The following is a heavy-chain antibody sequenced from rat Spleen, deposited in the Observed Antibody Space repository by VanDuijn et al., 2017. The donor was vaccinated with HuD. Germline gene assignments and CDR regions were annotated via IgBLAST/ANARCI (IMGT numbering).Heavy chain of an antibody. CDR3: ARHPQLGAYWYFDF. V-gene: IGHV5-17*01. CDR2: ILYDTTNT. J-gene: IGHJ1*01. D-gene: IGHD5-1*01. Sequence: EVQLVESGGGFVQPGRSLKFSCVASGFTFRDYAMAWVRQAPEQGLEWVATILYDTTNTYYRDSVRGRFTISRDNAKNTLYLQMDSLRSEDTATYYCARHPQLGAYWYFDFWGPGTMVTVSS. CDR1: GFTFRDYA.